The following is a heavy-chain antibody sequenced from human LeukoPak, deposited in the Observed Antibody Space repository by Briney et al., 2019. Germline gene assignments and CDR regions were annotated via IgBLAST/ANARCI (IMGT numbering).Heavy chain of an antibody. J-gene: IGHJ4*02. CDR3: ALSITMIVVQGDY. V-gene: IGHV3-23*01. CDR1: GFTFRSYA. Sequence: GGSLRLSCAASGFTFRSYAMSWVRQAPGKGLEWVSGISGSGGTTYYGDSAKGRFTFSRDNSKNTLYLQMNSLRAEDTAVYYCALSITMIVVQGDYWGQGTLVTVSS. CDR2: ISGSGGTT. D-gene: IGHD3-22*01.